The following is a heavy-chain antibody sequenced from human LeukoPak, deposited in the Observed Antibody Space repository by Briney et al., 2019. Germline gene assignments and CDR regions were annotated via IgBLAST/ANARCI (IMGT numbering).Heavy chain of an antibody. V-gene: IGHV3-23*01. CDR1: GFTFSSYW. Sequence: PGGSLRLSCAASGFTFSSYWMHWVRQAPGKGLEWVSAISGSGGSTYYADSVKGRFTISRDNSKNTLYLQMNSLRAEDTAVYYCCITMVRGGRLDAFDIWGQGTMVTVSS. CDR2: ISGSGGST. D-gene: IGHD3-10*01. CDR3: CITMVRGGRLDAFDI. J-gene: IGHJ3*02.